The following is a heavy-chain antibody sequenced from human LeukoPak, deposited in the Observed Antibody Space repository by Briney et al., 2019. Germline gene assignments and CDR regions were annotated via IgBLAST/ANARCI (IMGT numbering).Heavy chain of an antibody. CDR3: ARHEGPGYSYGYGYYYYGMDV. V-gene: IGHV4-59*08. D-gene: IGHD5-18*01. Sequence: SETLSLTCTVSGGSISSYYWSWIRQPPGKGLEWIGYIYYSGSTNYNPSLKSRVTISVDTSKNQFSLKLSSVTAADTAVYYCARHEGPGYSYGYGYYYYGMDVRGQGTTVTVSS. CDR2: IYYSGST. J-gene: IGHJ6*02. CDR1: GGSISSYY.